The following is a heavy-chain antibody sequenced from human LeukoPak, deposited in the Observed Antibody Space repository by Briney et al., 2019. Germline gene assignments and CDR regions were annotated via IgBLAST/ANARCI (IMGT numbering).Heavy chain of an antibody. Sequence: ASVKVSCKASGYPFTDYYMHWVRQAPGQGLEWMGWINPNSGGTKYAQKFQGRVTMTRDTSISTAYMEVSRLTSDDTAVYYCARGPFGGLPYLQWFFSPDSWGQGTLVTVSS. V-gene: IGHV1-2*02. J-gene: IGHJ4*02. CDR1: GYPFTDYY. CDR2: INPNSGGT. D-gene: IGHD3-3*01. CDR3: ARGPFGGLPYLQWFFSPDS.